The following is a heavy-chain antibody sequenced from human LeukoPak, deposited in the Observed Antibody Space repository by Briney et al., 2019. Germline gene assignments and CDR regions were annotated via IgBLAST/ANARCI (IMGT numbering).Heavy chain of an antibody. V-gene: IGHV4-31*03. CDR1: GGSISSGGYY. CDR2: IYYSGST. CDR3: AGGRSSGNWFDP. Sequence: SETLSLTCTVSGGSISSGGYYWSWIRQHPGKGLEWIGYIYYSGSTYYNPSLKSRVTISVDTSKNQFSLKLSSVTAADTAVYYCAGGRSSGNWFDPWGQGTLVTASS. D-gene: IGHD3-10*01. J-gene: IGHJ5*02.